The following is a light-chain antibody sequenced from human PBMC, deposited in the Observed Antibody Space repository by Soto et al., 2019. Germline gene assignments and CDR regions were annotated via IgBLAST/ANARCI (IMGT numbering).Light chain of an antibody. CDR3: QVWDSSSDPRGV. V-gene: IGLV3-21*04. Sequence: SYELTQPPSVSVAPGKTARITCGGNNIGSKSVHWYQQKAGQAPVLVIYYDSDRPSGIPERFSGSNSGNTATLTISRVEAGDEADYYCQVWDSSSDPRGVFGGGTQVTVL. CDR2: YDS. J-gene: IGLJ2*01. CDR1: NIGSKS.